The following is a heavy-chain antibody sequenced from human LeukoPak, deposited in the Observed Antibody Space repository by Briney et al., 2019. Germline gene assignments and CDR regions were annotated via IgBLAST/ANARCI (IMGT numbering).Heavy chain of an antibody. CDR3: ARASWVSSTDAVR. V-gene: IGHV3-23*01. J-gene: IGHJ4*02. D-gene: IGHD3-16*01. CDR2: IFGSGGSP. CDR1: GFTFGSFA. Sequence: GGSLRLSCEASGFTFGSFAMYWVRQAPGKGLDWIAGIFGSGGSPHYADSVKGRFTISRDNSKNTVYLQINSLRAEDTAIYYCARASWVSSTDAVRWGQGTLVTVSS.